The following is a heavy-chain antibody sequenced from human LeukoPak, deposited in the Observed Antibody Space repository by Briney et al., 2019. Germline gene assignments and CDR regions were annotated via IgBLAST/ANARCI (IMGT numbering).Heavy chain of an antibody. J-gene: IGHJ6*03. CDR3: ARASGYDMYYYYYMDV. Sequence: GGSLRLSCAASGFTVSSNYMSWVRQAPGKGLEWVSVIYSGGSTYYADSVKGRFTISRDNSKNTLYLQMNSLRAEDTAVYYCARASGYDMYYYYYMDVWGKGTTVTVSS. D-gene: IGHD5-12*01. CDR2: IYSGGST. V-gene: IGHV3-53*01. CDR1: GFTVSSNY.